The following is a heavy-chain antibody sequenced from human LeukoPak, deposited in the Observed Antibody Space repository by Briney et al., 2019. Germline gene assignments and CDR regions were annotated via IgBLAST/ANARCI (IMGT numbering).Heavy chain of an antibody. Sequence: SETLSLTCTVSGGSISSGGYYWSWIRQPPGKGLEWIGYIYHSGSTYYNPSLKSRVTISVDTSKNQFSLKLTSVTAADTAVYYCARSYCSGGHCYHFNYWGQGTLVTVSS. CDR2: IYHSGST. D-gene: IGHD2-15*01. CDR3: ARSYCSGGHCYHFNY. CDR1: GGSISSGGYY. J-gene: IGHJ4*02. V-gene: IGHV4-30-2*01.